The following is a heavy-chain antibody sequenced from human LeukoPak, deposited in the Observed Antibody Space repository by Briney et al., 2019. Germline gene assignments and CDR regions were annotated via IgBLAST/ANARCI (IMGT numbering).Heavy chain of an antibody. J-gene: IGHJ5*02. CDR2: IYHSGST. V-gene: IGHV4-38-2*02. CDR3: ARWGGDCSSTSCYGGYNWFDP. D-gene: IGHD2-2*01. Sequence: KPSETLSLTCTVSGYSISSGYYWGWIRQPPGKGLEWIGSIYHSGSTYYNPSLKSRVTISVDTSKNQFSRKLSSVTAADTAVYYCARWGGDCSSTSCYGGYNWFDPWGQGTLVTVSS. CDR1: GYSISSGYY.